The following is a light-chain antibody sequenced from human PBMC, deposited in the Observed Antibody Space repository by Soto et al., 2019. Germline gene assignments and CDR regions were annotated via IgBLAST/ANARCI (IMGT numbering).Light chain of an antibody. CDR1: QSISSSY. CDR2: GTS. J-gene: IGKJ3*01. CDR3: QQYGSFRFT. V-gene: IGKV3-20*01. Sequence: EIVLTQSPGTLSLSPGERATLSCRASQSISSSYLAWYQQKPGQAPRLLIYGTSSRATGIPDRFSGSGSGTDFTLTIRRLEPEDFAVYYCQQYGSFRFTFGPGTKVDIK.